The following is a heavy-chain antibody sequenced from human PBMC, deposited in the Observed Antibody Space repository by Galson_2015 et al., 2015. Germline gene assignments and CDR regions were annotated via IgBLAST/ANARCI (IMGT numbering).Heavy chain of an antibody. CDR1: GLSVSSNY. CDR2: IHNGGTT. CDR3: ARDDYTNSYRVDP. J-gene: IGHJ5*02. Sequence: SLRLSCAASGLSVSSNYMSWVRQAPGKGLEWVSVIHNGGTTYFSDSVKGRFTISRDNSKNTLYLQMNSLRAEDTSGYYCARDDYTNSYRVDPWGQGTLVTVSS. D-gene: IGHD4-11*01. V-gene: IGHV3-53*01.